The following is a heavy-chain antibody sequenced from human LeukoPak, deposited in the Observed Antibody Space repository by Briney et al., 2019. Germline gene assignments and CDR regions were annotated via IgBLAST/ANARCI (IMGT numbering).Heavy chain of an antibody. CDR2: ISGSGVYT. CDR3: AKDWGCGGDCFFGVY. J-gene: IGHJ1*01. V-gene: IGHV3-23*01. D-gene: IGHD2-21*02. CDR1: GFTFSSYA. Sequence: GGSLRLSCVASGFTFSSYAMSWVRQAPGNGLEWVSVISGSGVYTFYADSVKGRFTISRDNSKTTMYLQMSSLRAEDTGLYYCAKDWGCGGDCFFGVYWGQGTLVTVSS.